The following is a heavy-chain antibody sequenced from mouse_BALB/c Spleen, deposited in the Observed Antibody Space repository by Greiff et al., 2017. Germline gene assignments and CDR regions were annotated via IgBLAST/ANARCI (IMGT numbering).Heavy chain of an antibody. V-gene: IGHV5-15*02. CDR3: ARVRRDGPMDY. CDR2: ISNLAYSI. D-gene: IGHD2-12*01. CDR1: GFTFSDYG. J-gene: IGHJ4*01. Sequence: EVQLVESGGGLVQPGGSRKLSCAASGFTFSDYGMAWVRQAPGKGPEWVAFISNLAYSIYYADTVTGRFTISRENAKNTLYLEMSSLRSEDTAMYYCARVRRDGPMDYWGQGTSVTVSS.